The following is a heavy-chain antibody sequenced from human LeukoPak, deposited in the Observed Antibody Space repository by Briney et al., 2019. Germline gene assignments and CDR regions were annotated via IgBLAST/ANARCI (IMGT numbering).Heavy chain of an antibody. D-gene: IGHD6-6*01. CDR2: ISSSGATI. CDR1: GFTFSIYT. V-gene: IGHV3-48*01. CDR3: ARGPNSNWSGLDF. Sequence: GGSLRLSCVASGFTFSIYTMNWVRQAPGKGLEWVSYISSSGATIYYADSVKGRFTISRDNAKNSLYLQMNSLRAEDTAVYYCARGPNSNWSGLDFWGQGTLLTVSS. J-gene: IGHJ4*02.